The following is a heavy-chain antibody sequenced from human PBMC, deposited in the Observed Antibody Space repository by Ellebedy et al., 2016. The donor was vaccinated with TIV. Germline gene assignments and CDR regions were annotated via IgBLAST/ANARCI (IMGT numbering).Heavy chain of an antibody. CDR3: ARVGATGPYGAFDI. CDR2: IYPGDSDT. Sequence: PGGSLRLSCTGSGYNFSSYWIGWVRQMSGRGLEWMGIIYPGDSDTRYSPSFQGQVTISADKSIDTAYLQWGSLKASDTAIYYCARVGATGPYGAFDIWGQGTKVTVSS. V-gene: IGHV5-51*01. J-gene: IGHJ3*02. CDR1: GYNFSSYW. D-gene: IGHD1-26*01.